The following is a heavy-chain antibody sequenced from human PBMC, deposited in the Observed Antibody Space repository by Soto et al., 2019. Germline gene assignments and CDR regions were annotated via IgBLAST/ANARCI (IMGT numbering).Heavy chain of an antibody. CDR2: IYYSGST. CDR1: GGSISSYY. CDR3: ARGGYYGSGDVGYWYFDL. V-gene: IGHV4-59*01. D-gene: IGHD3-10*01. J-gene: IGHJ2*01. Sequence: SETLSLTCTVSGGSISSYYWSWIRQPPGNGLEWIGYIYYSGSTNYNPSLKSRVTISVDTSKNQFSLKLSSVTAADTAVYYCARGGYYGSGDVGYWYFDLWGRGTLVTVSS.